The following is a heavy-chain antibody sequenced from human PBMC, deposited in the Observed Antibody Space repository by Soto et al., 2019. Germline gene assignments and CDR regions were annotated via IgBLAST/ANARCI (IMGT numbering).Heavy chain of an antibody. J-gene: IGHJ6*02. Sequence: ASVKVSCKASGYTFTSYDINWVRQATGQGLEWMGWMNPNSGNTGYAQKFQGRVTMTRNTSISTAYMELSSLRSEDTAVYYCARGGYGGYGGYYYSMDVWGQGTTVTVSS. CDR3: ARGGYGGYGGYYYSMDV. V-gene: IGHV1-8*01. CDR2: MNPNSGNT. D-gene: IGHD5-12*01. CDR1: GYTFTSYD.